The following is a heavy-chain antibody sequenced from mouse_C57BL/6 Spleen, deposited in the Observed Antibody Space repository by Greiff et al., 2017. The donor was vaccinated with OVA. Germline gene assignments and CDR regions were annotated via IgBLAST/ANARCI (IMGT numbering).Heavy chain of an antibody. CDR2: ISDGGSYT. CDR1: GFTFSSYA. CDR3: AEGSFAY. Sequence: EVQVVESGGGLVKPGGSLKLSCAASGFTFSSYAMSWVRQTPEKGLEWVATISDGGSYTYYPDNVKGRFTISRDNAKNNLYLQMSHLKSEDTAMYYCAEGSFAYWGQGTLVTVSA. V-gene: IGHV5-4*01. D-gene: IGHD1-1*01. J-gene: IGHJ3*01.